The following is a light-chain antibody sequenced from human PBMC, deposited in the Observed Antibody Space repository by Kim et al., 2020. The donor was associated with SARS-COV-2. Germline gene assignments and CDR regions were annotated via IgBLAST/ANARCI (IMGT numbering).Light chain of an antibody. CDR2: DVS. CDR1: SCDVGGYNY. CDR3: CSYAGSYTYVV. Sequence: QSVTISCTGTSCDVGGYNYVSWYQPHPGKAPKLMIYDVSKRPSGVPDRFSGSKSGNTASLTISGLQAEDEADYYCCSYAGSYTYVVFGGGTKLTVL. J-gene: IGLJ2*01. V-gene: IGLV2-11*01.